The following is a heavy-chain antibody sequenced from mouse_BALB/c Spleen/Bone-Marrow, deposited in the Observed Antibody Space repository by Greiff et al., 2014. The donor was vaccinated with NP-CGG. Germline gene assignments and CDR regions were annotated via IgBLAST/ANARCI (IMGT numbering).Heavy chain of an antibody. CDR3: ARVLRWSLDY. V-gene: IGHV1-4*01. J-gene: IGHJ2*01. CDR1: GYTFTSYT. D-gene: IGHD6-2*01. Sequence: QVQLKHSGAELARPGASVKMSCKASGYTFTSYTMHWVKQRPGQGLEWIGFISPSSNYTNYNQKFKDKATLTADKSSSTAYMQLSSLTSEDSAVYYCARVLRWSLDYWGQGTTLTVSS. CDR2: ISPSSNYT.